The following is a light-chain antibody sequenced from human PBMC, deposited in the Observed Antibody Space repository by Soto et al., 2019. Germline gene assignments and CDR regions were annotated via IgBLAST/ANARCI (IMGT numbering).Light chain of an antibody. J-gene: IGLJ2*01. CDR1: SGSVSTIYY. CDR3: VLYMGGGVSA. Sequence: QAVVTQEPSFSVTPGGTVTLTCGLSSGSVSTIYYPSWYQQTPGQAPRTLIYSTSARSSGVPDRFSGSILGDKAALTNTGAQADDESDYYCVLYMGGGVSAFGGGTKLTVL. V-gene: IGLV8-61*01. CDR2: STS.